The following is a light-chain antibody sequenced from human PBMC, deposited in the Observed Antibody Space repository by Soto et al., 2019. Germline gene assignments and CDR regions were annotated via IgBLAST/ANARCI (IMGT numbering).Light chain of an antibody. Sequence: EIVLTQSPASLSLSPGERATLSCRAGQSVNSNLAWYQHKPGQAPRLLIYDASNRATGIPARFSGSGSGTDFTLTVSSLEPEDFAVYYCQHGSDWPPFTFGQGTRLEIK. J-gene: IGKJ5*01. CDR2: DAS. CDR1: QSVNSN. CDR3: QHGSDWPPFT. V-gene: IGKV3-11*01.